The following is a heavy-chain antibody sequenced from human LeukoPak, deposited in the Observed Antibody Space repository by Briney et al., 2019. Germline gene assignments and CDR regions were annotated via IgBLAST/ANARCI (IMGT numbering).Heavy chain of an antibody. CDR1: GFTLSSYG. V-gene: IGHV3-48*04. D-gene: IGHD4-17*01. CDR3: ARDPTYGDLDY. Sequence: GGSLRLSCAASGFTLSSYGMHWVRQAPGKGREGVSYISTSGSTIFYADSVKGRFTISRDNANNSLYLQMNSLRAEDTAVYYCARDPTYGDLDYWGQGTLVTVSS. J-gene: IGHJ4*02. CDR2: ISTSGSTI.